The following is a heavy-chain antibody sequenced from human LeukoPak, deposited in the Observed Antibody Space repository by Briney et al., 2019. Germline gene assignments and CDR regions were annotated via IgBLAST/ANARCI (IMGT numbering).Heavy chain of an antibody. Sequence: GGSLRLSCAASGFTFAPYWMTWVRQAPGKGLEYVATMNRDGSEKYYVDSVKGRFTISRDNTKNTLDPQMYSLKPEDTAVYYCAKEPTSYSSGWYFQDWGQGTLVTVSS. D-gene: IGHD6-25*01. CDR1: GFTFAPYW. CDR2: MNRDGSEK. V-gene: IGHV3-7*01. CDR3: AKEPTSYSSGWYFQD. J-gene: IGHJ1*01.